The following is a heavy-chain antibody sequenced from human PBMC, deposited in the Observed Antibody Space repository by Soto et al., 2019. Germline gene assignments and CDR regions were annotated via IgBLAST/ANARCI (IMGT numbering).Heavy chain of an antibody. Sequence: SETLSLTCTVSGGSISSGGYYWSWIRQHPGKGLEWIGYIYYSGSTYYNPSLKSRVTISVDTSKNQFSLKLSSVTAADTAVYYCARDVYSTYYYGMDVWGQGTTVTV. J-gene: IGHJ6*02. CDR1: GGSISSGGYY. D-gene: IGHD2-21*01. V-gene: IGHV4-31*03. CDR2: IYYSGST. CDR3: ARDVYSTYYYGMDV.